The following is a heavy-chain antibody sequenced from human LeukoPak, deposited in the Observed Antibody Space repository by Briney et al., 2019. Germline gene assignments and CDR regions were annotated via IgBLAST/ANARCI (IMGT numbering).Heavy chain of an antibody. CDR3: ARECRKDHPAAFDI. D-gene: IGHD1-14*01. CDR2: IYQSGST. CDR1: GGSISSGGYF. V-gene: IGHV4-30-2*01. Sequence: PSETLSLTCTVSGGSISSGGYFWSWIRQPPGKGLEYIGYIYQSGSTYYNPSLKSRVTISVDRSKNQFSLKLSSVTAADTAVYYCARECRKDHPAAFDIWGQGTIVTVSS. J-gene: IGHJ3*02.